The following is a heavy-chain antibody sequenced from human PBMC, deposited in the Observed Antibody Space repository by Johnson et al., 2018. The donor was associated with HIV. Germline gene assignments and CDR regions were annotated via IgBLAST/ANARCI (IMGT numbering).Heavy chain of an antibody. CDR2: ISYDGSNK. Sequence: QVQLVESGGGVVQRGGSLRLSCAASGFTFSSYAMHWVRQAPGKGLEWVAVISYDGSNKYYTDSVKGRFTISRDNSKNTLYLQMDTLRAGDTAVYYCARVAAGSSGYYRDAYDIWGQGTMVTVSS. CDR1: GFTFSSYA. D-gene: IGHD3-22*01. J-gene: IGHJ3*02. V-gene: IGHV3-30*14. CDR3: ARVAAGSSGYYRDAYDI.